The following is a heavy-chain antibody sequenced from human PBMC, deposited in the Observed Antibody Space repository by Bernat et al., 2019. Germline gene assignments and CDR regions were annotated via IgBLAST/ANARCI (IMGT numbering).Heavy chain of an antibody. J-gene: IGHJ3*02. V-gene: IGHV3-74*01. Sequence: EVLLVESGGGLVQPGGSLRLSCAAPGFTFTDYWMHWVRQAPGKGLVWVSRINNDGSDTIYADSVKGRFTLSRDNAKNTLYLQMNSLRVEDTAVYYCARGGWSHGFDIWGQGTMVTVSS. CDR1: GFTFTDYW. CDR3: ARGGWSHGFDI. D-gene: IGHD3-3*01. CDR2: INNDGSDT.